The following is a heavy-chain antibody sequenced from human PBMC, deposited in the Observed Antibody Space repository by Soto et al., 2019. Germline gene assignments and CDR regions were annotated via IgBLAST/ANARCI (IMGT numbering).Heavy chain of an antibody. Sequence: GESLKISCTGSGYAFTSYWIAWVRQMPGKGLEWMGIIYPGDSDTRYSPSFQGQVTISADKSITTAYLQWSSLKASDTAMYYCARRYCTNTIGDPWFDPWGQGTLVTVSS. J-gene: IGHJ5*02. CDR2: IYPGDSDT. D-gene: IGHD2-8*01. V-gene: IGHV5-51*01. CDR3: ARRYCTNTIGDPWFDP. CDR1: GYAFTSYW.